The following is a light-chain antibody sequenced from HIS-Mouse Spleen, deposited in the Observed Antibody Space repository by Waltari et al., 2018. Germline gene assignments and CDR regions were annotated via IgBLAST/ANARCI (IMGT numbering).Light chain of an antibody. Sequence: DIQLTQSPSFLSASVGDGVTITCRASQGISSYLAWYQQKPGKAPKLLIYAASTLQSGVPSRFSGSGSGTEFTLTISSLQPEDFATYYCQQLNSYRTFGQGTRLEIK. CDR1: QGISSY. V-gene: IGKV1-9*01. CDR2: AAS. CDR3: QQLNSYRT. J-gene: IGKJ5*01.